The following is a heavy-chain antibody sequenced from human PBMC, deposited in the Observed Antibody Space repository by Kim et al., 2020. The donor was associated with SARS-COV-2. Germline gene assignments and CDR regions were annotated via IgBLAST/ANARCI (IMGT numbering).Heavy chain of an antibody. CDR2: INTNTGNP. V-gene: IGHV7-4-1*02. Sequence: ASVKVSCKASGYTFTSYAMNWVRQAPGQGLEWMGWINTNTGNPTYAQGFTGRFVFSLDTSVSTAYLQISSLKAEDTAVYYCAREQLPRYYDFWRTPAGAEASRRPNWFDPWGQGTLVTVSS. CDR3: AREQLPRYYDFWRTPAGAEASRRPNWFDP. CDR1: GYTFTSYA. J-gene: IGHJ5*02. D-gene: IGHD3-3*01.